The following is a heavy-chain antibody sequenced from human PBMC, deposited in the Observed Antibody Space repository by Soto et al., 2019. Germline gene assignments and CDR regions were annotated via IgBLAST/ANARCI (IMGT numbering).Heavy chain of an antibody. CDR1: GGPISNNDDY. J-gene: IGHJ5*02. V-gene: IGHV4-30-4*01. D-gene: IGHD3-3*01. CDR2: ISNSGST. CDR3: ARGRSFTIFGVVRPLHYFDP. Sequence: QVHLQESGPGLVKPSQTLSLTCTVSGGPISNNDDYWTWFRQSPGKGLEWIGYISNSGSTSYNTSLKGRLTISLDMSKKQFALKLTSVTAADTAVYYCARGRSFTIFGVVRPLHYFDPWGQGILVTVAS.